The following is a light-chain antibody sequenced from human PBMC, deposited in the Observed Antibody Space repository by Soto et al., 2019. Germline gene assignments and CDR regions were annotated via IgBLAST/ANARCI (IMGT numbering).Light chain of an antibody. V-gene: IGKV3-15*01. CDR1: QSVSGG. J-gene: IGKJ1*01. Sequence: DIVLTQSVDSLSMTLGETATHSCRASQSVSGGLAWYQQKPGQAPKLLIYGASIMERGIPSRFSGSGSGTELTLTIGSLQSGDSAVYYCQQYICYSWTFGQGTKVDI. CDR2: GAS. CDR3: QQYICYSWT.